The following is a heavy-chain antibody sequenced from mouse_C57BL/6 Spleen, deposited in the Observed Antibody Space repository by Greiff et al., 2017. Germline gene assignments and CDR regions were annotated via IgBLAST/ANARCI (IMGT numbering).Heavy chain of an antibody. CDR3: ARRVDYGSSDYYAMDY. D-gene: IGHD1-1*01. CDR2: ISNLAYSI. J-gene: IGHJ4*01. CDR1: GFTFSDYG. V-gene: IGHV5-15*01. Sequence: EVKLMESGGGLVQPGGSLKLSCAASGFTFSDYGMAWVRQAPRTGPEWVAFISNLAYSIYYADTVTGRFTISRENAKNTLYLEMSSLRSEDTAMYYCARRVDYGSSDYYAMDYWGQGTSVTGSS.